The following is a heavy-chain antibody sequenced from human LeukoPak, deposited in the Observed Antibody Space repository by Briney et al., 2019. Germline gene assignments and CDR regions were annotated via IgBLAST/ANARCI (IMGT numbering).Heavy chain of an antibody. J-gene: IGHJ2*01. CDR2: IYYSGST. D-gene: IGHD6-13*01. CDR1: GGSISSYY. Sequence: SETLSLTCTVTGGSISSYYWSWIRQPPGKGLEWIGYIYYSGSTNYSPSLKSRLTISVDTSKNQFTLKLSSVTAADTAVYYCARTYGSSGLGYFDLWGRGTLVTVSS. V-gene: IGHV4-59*01. CDR3: ARTYGSSGLGYFDL.